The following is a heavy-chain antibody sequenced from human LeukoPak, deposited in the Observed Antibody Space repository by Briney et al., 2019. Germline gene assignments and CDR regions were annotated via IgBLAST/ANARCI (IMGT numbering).Heavy chain of an antibody. CDR2: IYSGGST. D-gene: IGHD1-26*01. Sequence: GRSLRLSCAASGFTVSSNYMSWVRQAPGKGLEWVSVIYSGGSTYYADSVKGRFTISRDNSKNTLYLQMNSLRAEDTAVYYCAREFRSGSYYFDYWGQGTLVTVSS. V-gene: IGHV3-53*01. CDR3: AREFRSGSYYFDY. CDR1: GFTVSSNY. J-gene: IGHJ4*02.